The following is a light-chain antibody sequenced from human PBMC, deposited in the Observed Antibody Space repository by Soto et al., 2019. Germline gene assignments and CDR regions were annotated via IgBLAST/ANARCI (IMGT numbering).Light chain of an antibody. CDR3: QQYGNSPLT. CDR2: GAS. V-gene: IGKV3-20*01. CDR1: QSVRSTY. J-gene: IGKJ4*01. Sequence: EIVLTQSPGTLSLSPGDRATLSCRASQSVRSTYLAWYQQKPGQAPRLLIYGASSRATGIPDRFSGSGSGTDFTLTISRLEPEDFAVYYCQQYGNSPLTFGGGTKVAIK.